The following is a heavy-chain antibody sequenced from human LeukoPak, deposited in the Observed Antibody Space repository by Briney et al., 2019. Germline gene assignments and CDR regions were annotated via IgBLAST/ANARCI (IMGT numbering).Heavy chain of an antibody. D-gene: IGHD5-12*01. J-gene: IGHJ4*02. CDR3: ARDSSYSGYDFDY. CDR1: GFTFKTYG. CDR2: ILYDGSNK. Sequence: GGSLRLSCAASGFTFKTYGMHWVRQAPGEGLEWVAGILYDGSNKYYADSVKGRFTISIDNSKNTLYLQVNSLRAEDTGVYFCARDSSYSGYDFDYWGQGILVTVSS. V-gene: IGHV3-30*19.